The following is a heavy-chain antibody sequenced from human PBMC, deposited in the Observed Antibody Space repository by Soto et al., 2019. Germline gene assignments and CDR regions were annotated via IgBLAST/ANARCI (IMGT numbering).Heavy chain of an antibody. V-gene: IGHV4-30-2*01. CDR3: ARVERTLSTPFAYGMDV. D-gene: IGHD2-2*01. J-gene: IGHJ6*02. Sequence: PSETLSLTCTVSGGSINSGGYSWIWIRQPPGKGLEWIGYIYHTGNTFYNPSLQSRVTISVDQSKNQFSLSLGSVTAADTAMYYCARVERTLSTPFAYGMDVWGQGTTVTVPS. CDR2: IYHTGNT. CDR1: GGSINSGGYS.